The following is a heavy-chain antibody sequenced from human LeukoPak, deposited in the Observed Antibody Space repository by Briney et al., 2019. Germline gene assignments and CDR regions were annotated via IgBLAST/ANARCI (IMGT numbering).Heavy chain of an antibody. J-gene: IGHJ4*02. D-gene: IGHD6-13*01. CDR2: INPNSGDT. V-gene: IGHV1-2*02. Sequence: ASVKVSCKVSGYTFTGYYMHWVRQAPGQGLEWMGWINPNSGDTKYAQKFQDRVIMTRDKSINTAYMELNRLTSDDTAVYYCARAEAAGTSLDYWGQGTLVTVSS. CDR3: ARAEAAGTSLDY. CDR1: GYTFTGYY.